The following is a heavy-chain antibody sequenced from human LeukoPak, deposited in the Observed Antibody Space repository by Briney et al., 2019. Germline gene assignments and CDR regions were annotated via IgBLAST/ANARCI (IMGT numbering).Heavy chain of an antibody. D-gene: IGHD3-3*01. CDR3: ASWAGNTQSDSWSGPFDY. J-gene: IGHJ4*02. CDR2: ISDSGRTT. V-gene: IGHV3-48*04. Sequence: GGSLRLSCAASGFTFSTSNMNWVRQAPGKGLEWVSYISDSGRTTFYADSVKGRFTISRDNAKNSLYLQMSSLRVEDTAVYYCASWAGNTQSDSWSGPFDYWGQGTLVTVSS. CDR1: GFTFSTSN.